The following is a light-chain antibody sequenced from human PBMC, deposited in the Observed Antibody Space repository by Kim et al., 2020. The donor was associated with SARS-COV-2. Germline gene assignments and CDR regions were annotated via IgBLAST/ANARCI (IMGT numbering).Light chain of an antibody. V-gene: IGLV1-40*01. CDR3: QSYDSSLSCSAV. Sequence: IPCAGTRSTIGAGHHVHCSHQLRGTAPSPLISGYTMRPSGAPDRFSASESGISASLALTGLQAEDEADYYCQSYDSSLSCSAVFGGGTKLTVL. CDR2: GYT. CDR1: RSTIGAGHH. J-gene: IGLJ3*02.